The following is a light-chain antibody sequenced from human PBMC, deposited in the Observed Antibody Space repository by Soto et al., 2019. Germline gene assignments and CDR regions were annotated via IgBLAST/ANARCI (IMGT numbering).Light chain of an antibody. CDR2: GAS. V-gene: IGKV3-20*01. J-gene: IGKJ5*01. Sequence: EIVLTQSPCTLSLSPGERATLSCRASQNVDSNYLAWYQQKPGQPPRLVLFGASGRATGIPDRFSGSGSGTDFTLTISRLEPEDFAVYYCQQHGGSPITFGQGTRLEI. CDR3: QQHGGSPIT. CDR1: QNVDSNY.